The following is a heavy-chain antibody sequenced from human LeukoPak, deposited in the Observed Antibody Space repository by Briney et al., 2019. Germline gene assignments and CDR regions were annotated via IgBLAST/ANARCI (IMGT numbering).Heavy chain of an antibody. D-gene: IGHD6-13*01. CDR1: GFSLSIYS. J-gene: IGHJ4*02. CDR2: ISSSSSSV. Sequence: GGSLRLSCAASGFSLSIYSMHWVRQAPGKGLEWVSYISSSSSSVSYSDSVKGRFTISRDNAKKSLYLQMNSLRAEDTAVYYCAKGTIAAAGTGDYFDYWGQGTLVTVSS. V-gene: IGHV3-48*04. CDR3: AKGTIAAAGTGDYFDY.